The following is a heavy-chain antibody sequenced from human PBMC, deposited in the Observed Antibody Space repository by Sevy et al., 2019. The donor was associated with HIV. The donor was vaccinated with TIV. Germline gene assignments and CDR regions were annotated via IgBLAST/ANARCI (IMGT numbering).Heavy chain of an antibody. CDR1: GFTFRNYV. D-gene: IGHD3-10*01. J-gene: IGHJ3*02. CDR2: ISDGGGTT. CDR3: AKRVAGALAALDI. Sequence: GGCLRLSCAASGFTFRNYVMNWVRQPPGKGLERVSVISDGGGTTYYADSVKGRFTISRDDSKSTLYLQMNSLRVEDTAVYFSAKRVAGALAALDIWGQGTMVRVSS. V-gene: IGHV3-23*01.